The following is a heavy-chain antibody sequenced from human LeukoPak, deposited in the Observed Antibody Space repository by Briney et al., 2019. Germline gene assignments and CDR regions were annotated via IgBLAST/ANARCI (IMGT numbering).Heavy chain of an antibody. Sequence: SVKVSCKASGGTFSSYAISWVRQAPGQGLEWMGRIIPILGIANYAQKFQGRVTITADKSTSTAYMELSSLRSEDTAVYYCARRFITGWHLDYWGQGTLVTVSS. D-gene: IGHD6-19*01. J-gene: IGHJ4*02. V-gene: IGHV1-69*04. CDR3: ARRFITGWHLDY. CDR1: GGTFSSYA. CDR2: IIPILGIA.